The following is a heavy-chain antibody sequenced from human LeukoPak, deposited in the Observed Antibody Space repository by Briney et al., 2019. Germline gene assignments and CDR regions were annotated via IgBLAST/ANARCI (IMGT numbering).Heavy chain of an antibody. CDR1: GYTFTSYG. CDR2: ISAYNGNT. J-gene: IGHJ4*02. CDR3: ARSPSVPGRGSGWYFDY. D-gene: IGHD6-19*01. Sequence: ASVKVTCKASGYTFTSYGISWVRQAPGQWLEWMGWISAYNGNTNYAQKLQGRVTMTTDTSTSTAYLELRSLRSEDMAVYYCARSPSVPGRGSGWYFDYWGQGTLVTVSS. V-gene: IGHV1-18*03.